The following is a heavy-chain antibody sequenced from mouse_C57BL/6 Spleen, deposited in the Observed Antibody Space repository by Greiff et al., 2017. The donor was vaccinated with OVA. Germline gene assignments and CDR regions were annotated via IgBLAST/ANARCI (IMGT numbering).Heavy chain of an antibody. J-gene: IGHJ4*01. Sequence: VQLQQSGPELVKPGASVKISCKASGYSFTDYNMNWVKQSNGKSLEWIGVINPNYGTTSYNQKFKGKATLTVDQSSSTAYMQLNSLTSEDSAVYYCARLVTTVVAPQYYAMDYWGQGTSVTVSS. CDR3: ARLVTTVVAPQYYAMDY. V-gene: IGHV1-39*01. CDR1: GYSFTDYN. CDR2: INPNYGTT. D-gene: IGHD1-1*01.